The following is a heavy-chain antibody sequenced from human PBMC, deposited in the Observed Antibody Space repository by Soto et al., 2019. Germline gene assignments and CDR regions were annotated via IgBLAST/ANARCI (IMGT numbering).Heavy chain of an antibody. V-gene: IGHV3-15*01. CDR3: TTAPASDIVVVSAAMRLDY. D-gene: IGHD2-2*01. CDR1: GFTFSNAW. Sequence: PGGSLRLSCAASGFTFSNAWMSWVRQAPGKGLEWVGRIKSKTDGGTTDYAAPVKGRFTISRDDSKNTLYLQMNSLKTEDTAVYYCTTAPASDIVVVSAAMRLDYWGQGTLVTVSS. CDR2: IKSKTDGGTT. J-gene: IGHJ4*02.